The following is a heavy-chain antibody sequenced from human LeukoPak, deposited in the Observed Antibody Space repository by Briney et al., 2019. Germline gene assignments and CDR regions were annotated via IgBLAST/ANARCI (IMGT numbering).Heavy chain of an antibody. Sequence: GGSLRLSCAASGFTFSSYGMHWVRQAPGKGLEWVAFIRYDGSNKYYADSVKGRFTISRDNSKNTLYLQMNSLRAEDTAVYYCARDQGPSGVRGVIGGLDAFDIWGQGTMVTVSS. CDR3: ARDQGPSGVRGVIGGLDAFDI. CDR2: IRYDGSNK. V-gene: IGHV3-30*02. J-gene: IGHJ3*02. D-gene: IGHD3-10*01. CDR1: GFTFSSYG.